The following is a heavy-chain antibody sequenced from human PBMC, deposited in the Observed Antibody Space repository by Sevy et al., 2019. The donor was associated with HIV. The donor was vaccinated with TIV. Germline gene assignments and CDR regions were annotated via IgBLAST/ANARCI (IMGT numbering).Heavy chain of an antibody. CDR2: VNSDGSST. Sequence: GGSLRLSCSASGFTFGSYWMHWVRQAPGKGLVWISGVNSDGSSTKYADSVKGRFTMSRDSAKNTLYLQMNSLRAEDTAVYCGVAANTWEDYWGQGTLVTVSS. CDR1: GFTFGSYW. J-gene: IGHJ4*02. D-gene: IGHD1-26*01. CDR3: VAANTWEDY. V-gene: IGHV3-74*03.